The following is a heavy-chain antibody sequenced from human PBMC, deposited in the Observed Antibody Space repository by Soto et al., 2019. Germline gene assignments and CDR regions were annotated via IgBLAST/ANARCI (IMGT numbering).Heavy chain of an antibody. Sequence: PGGSLRLSCAASGFTFSSYGMHWVRQAPGKGLEWVAVISYDGSNKYYADSVKGRFIISRDNSKNTVYLQMNSLRADDTAVYYCARGSLYWGQGTLVTVSS. CDR1: GFTFSSYG. J-gene: IGHJ4*01. V-gene: IGHV3-30*03. CDR3: ARGSLY. CDR2: ISYDGSNK.